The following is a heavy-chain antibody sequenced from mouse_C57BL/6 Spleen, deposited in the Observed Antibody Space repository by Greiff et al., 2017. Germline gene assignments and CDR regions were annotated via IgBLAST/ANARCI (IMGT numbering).Heavy chain of an antibody. J-gene: IGHJ4*01. CDR3: ERDCYAYYAKEC. V-gene: IGHV1-61*01. D-gene: IGHD2-3*01. Sequence: QVQLQQPGAELVRPGSSVKLSCKASGYTFTSYWMDWVKQRPGQGLEWIGNIYPSDSETHYNQKFKDKATLTVDKSSSTAYMQLSSLTSEDSAVYYCERDCYAYYAKECWGQGASVTVSS. CDR2: IYPSDSET. CDR1: GYTFTSYW.